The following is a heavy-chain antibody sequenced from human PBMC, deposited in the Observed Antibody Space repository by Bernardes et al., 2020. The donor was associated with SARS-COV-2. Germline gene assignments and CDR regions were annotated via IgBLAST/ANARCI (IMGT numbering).Heavy chain of an antibody. J-gene: IGHJ4*02. D-gene: IGHD3-16*01. CDR1: GFTFSSYG. Sequence: AGSLRLSCTASGFTFSSYGMYWVRQAPGKGLEWVALISHEGKNKYYADSLKGRFTIARDNSKNALFLQMNSLTADDTAVYYCAKEGVTSYFDHWGQGTLVTVSS. V-gene: IGHV3-30*18. CDR2: ISHEGKNK. CDR3: AKEGVTSYFDH.